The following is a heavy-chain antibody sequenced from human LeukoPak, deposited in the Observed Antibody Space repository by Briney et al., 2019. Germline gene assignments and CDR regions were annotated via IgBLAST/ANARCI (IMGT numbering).Heavy chain of an antibody. J-gene: IGHJ6*02. V-gene: IGHV1-69*13. Sequence: GASVKVSCKASGGTFSSYAISWVRQAPGQGLEWMGGIIPIFGTANYAQKFQGRVTITADESTSTAYMELSSLRSEDTAVYYCAREVSGYSSSWYKAAFYYGMDVWGQGTTVTVSS. CDR2: IIPIFGTA. CDR3: AREVSGYSSSWYKAAFYYGMDV. CDR1: GGTFSSYA. D-gene: IGHD6-13*01.